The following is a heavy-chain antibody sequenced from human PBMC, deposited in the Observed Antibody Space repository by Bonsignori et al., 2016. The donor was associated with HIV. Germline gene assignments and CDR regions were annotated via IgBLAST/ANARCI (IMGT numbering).Heavy chain of an antibody. CDR1: GGSFSGYY. V-gene: IGHV4-34*10. J-gene: IGHJ4*02. CDR3: ARLHLLDYGDYVGVVDGDY. D-gene: IGHD4-17*01. CDR2: IHHSGSI. Sequence: SETLSLTCAVSGGSFSGYYWNWIRQPPGKGLECIGEIHHSGSINYNPSLKSRVTISVDTAKNQFYLKLSSVTAADTAVYYCARLHLLDYGDYVGVVDGDYWGQGTLVTVSS.